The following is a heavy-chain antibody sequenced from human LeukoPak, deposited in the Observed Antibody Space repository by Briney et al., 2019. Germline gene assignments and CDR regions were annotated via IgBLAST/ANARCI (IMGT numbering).Heavy chain of an antibody. CDR3: ASAKRGQVRYFDWPPGHGMDV. CDR2: IIPIFGTA. Sequence: GASVKVSCKVSGYTLTELSMHWVRQAPGQGLEWMGGIIPIFGTANYAQKFQGRVTITADESTSTAYMELSSLRSEDTAVYYCASAKRGQVRYFDWPPGHGMDVWGKGTTVTVSS. D-gene: IGHD3-9*01. V-gene: IGHV1-69*13. CDR1: GYTLTELS. J-gene: IGHJ6*04.